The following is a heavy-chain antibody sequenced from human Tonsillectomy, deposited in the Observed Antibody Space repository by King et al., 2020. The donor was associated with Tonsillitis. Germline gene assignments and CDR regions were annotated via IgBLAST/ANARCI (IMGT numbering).Heavy chain of an antibody. Sequence: VQLVESGGGLVKPGGSLRLSCAASGFTFSSYTKNWVRQAPGKGLEWVSSISGSGSYIYYADSVKGRFTISRDNADNALCLQMNSLRAEDTAVYYCARSKANGQLWSSDWYFDLWGRGTLVTVSS. V-gene: IGHV3-21*01. CDR2: ISGSGSYI. CDR1: GFTFSSYT. D-gene: IGHD5-18*01. J-gene: IGHJ2*01. CDR3: ARSKANGQLWSSDWYFDL.